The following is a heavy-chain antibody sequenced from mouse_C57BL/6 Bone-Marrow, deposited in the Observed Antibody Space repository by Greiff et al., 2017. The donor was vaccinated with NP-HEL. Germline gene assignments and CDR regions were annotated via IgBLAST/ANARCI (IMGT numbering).Heavy chain of an antibody. D-gene: IGHD2-1*01. CDR3: ARRGLWYLDY. V-gene: IGHV5-9*01. CDR1: GFTFSSYT. Sequence: VQVVESGGGLVKPGGSLKLSCAASGFTFSSYTMSWVRQTPEKRLEWVATISGGGGNTYYPDSVKGRFTISRDNAKNTLYLQMSSLRSEDTALYYCARRGLWYLDYWGQGTTLTVSS. CDR2: ISGGGGNT. J-gene: IGHJ2*01.